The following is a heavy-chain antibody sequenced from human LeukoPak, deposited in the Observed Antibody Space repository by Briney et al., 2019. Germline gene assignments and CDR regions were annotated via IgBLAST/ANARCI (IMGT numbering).Heavy chain of an antibody. J-gene: IGHJ6*02. D-gene: IGHD3-10*01. CDR2: IIPILGIA. CDR3: ARASELGEWFGDLLYI. V-gene: IGHV1-69*04. CDR1: GGTFSSYA. Sequence: SVKVSCKASGGTFSSYAISWVRQAPGQGLAWMGRIIPILGIANYAQKFQGRVKITADKSTSTAYMELRSLRSEDTAIYYCARASELGEWFGDLLYIWGQGTTVTVSS.